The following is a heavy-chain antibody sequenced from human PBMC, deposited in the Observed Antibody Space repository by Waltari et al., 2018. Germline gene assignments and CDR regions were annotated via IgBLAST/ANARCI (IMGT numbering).Heavy chain of an antibody. CDR1: GLSLSSSGTR. D-gene: IGHD1-26*01. Sequence: QVTLKESGPALVKPTQTLPLTCTVSGLSLSSSGTRLSWVRQPPGKALEWLARIDWDEDKYYSPSLKARLTISKDTFKNQVVLTMTNVDPVDTATYYCARMVGPTYYHGLDVWGQGTTVIVSS. J-gene: IGHJ6*02. CDR3: ARMVGPTYYHGLDV. CDR2: IDWDEDK. V-gene: IGHV2-70*04.